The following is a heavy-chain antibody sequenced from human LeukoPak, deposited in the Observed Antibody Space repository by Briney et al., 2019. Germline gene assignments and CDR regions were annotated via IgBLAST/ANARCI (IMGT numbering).Heavy chain of an antibody. D-gene: IGHD3-10*01. V-gene: IGHV3-21*01. J-gene: IGHJ4*02. CDR2: ISSSSSYI. Sequence: GGSLRLSCAASGFTFSSYSMNWVRQAPGKGLEWVSSISSSSSYIYYADSVKGRFTISRDNAKNSLYLHMNSLRAEDTAVYYCARDRSPRTGSGVRYFDYWGQGTLVTVSS. CDR1: GFTFSSYS. CDR3: ARDRSPRTGSGVRYFDY.